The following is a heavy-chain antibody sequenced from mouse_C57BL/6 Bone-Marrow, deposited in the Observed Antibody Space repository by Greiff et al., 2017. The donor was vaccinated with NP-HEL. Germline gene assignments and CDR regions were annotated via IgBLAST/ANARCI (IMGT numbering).Heavy chain of an antibody. CDR2: IYPGGGYT. CDR3: ARAGTGAMDY. J-gene: IGHJ4*01. V-gene: IGHV1-63*01. Sequence: QVQLKESGAELVRPGTSVKMSCKASGYTFTNYWIGWAKQRPGHGLEWIGDIYPGGGYTNYNEKFKGKATLTADKSSSAAYMQFSSLTSEDSAIYYCARAGTGAMDYWGQGTSVTVSS. CDR1: GYTFTNYW. D-gene: IGHD3-3*01.